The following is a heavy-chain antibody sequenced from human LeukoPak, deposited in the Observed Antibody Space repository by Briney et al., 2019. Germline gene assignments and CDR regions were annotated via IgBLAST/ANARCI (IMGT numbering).Heavy chain of an antibody. V-gene: IGHV3-33*01. CDR2: IWYDGINK. J-gene: IGHJ4*02. CDR3: ARAPAVYYDSSGYYSHSDY. Sequence: PGGSLRLSCAASGFTFSSYGMHWVRQAPGKGLEWVAFIWYDGINKYYTDSVKGRFTISRDNSKNTLYLQMNSLRAEDTAVYYCARAPAVYYDSSGYYSHSDYWGQGTLVTVSS. CDR1: GFTFSSYG. D-gene: IGHD3-22*01.